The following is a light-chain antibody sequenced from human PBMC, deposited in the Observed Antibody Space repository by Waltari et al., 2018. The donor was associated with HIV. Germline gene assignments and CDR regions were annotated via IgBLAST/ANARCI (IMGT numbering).Light chain of an antibody. CDR1: QTISTY. Sequence: DIQLTQSPSSLSASVGDRVTIACRASQTISTYLNWYQQKPGQAPKLLISAASSLQSGAPSRFSGSAPGTDFTLTISSLQPEDYATYYCQQSYSSPLTFGPGTKVDIK. J-gene: IGKJ3*01. CDR3: QQSYSSPLT. CDR2: AAS. V-gene: IGKV1-39*01.